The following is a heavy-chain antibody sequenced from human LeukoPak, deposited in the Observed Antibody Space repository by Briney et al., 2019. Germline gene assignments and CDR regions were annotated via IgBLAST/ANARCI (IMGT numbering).Heavy chain of an antibody. J-gene: IGHJ4*02. CDR3: AKGLDGGY. V-gene: IGHV3-9*01. CDR1: GFTFDDYA. CDR2: ISWNSGSI. D-gene: IGHD4-23*01. Sequence: GGSLRLSCAASGFTFDDYAMHWVRQAPGKGLEWVSGISWNSGSIAYADSVKGRFTISRDNAKNSLYPQMNSLRAEDTALYYCAKGLDGGYWGQGTLVTVSS.